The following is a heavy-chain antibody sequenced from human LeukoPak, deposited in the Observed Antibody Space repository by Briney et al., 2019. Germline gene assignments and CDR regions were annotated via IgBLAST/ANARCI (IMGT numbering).Heavy chain of an antibody. CDR3: ARAMRSGYDY. Sequence: RGSLRLSCAAYGSTFSTYGMNWVRQTPGKRLESISYISSSSDTTYYADTVKGRSTISRDNAENSLYLQMNSLRDEDTAVYYCARAMRSGYDYWGQGTLVTVSS. CDR2: ISSSSDTT. J-gene: IGHJ4*02. V-gene: IGHV3-48*02. CDR1: GSTFSTYG. D-gene: IGHD5-12*01.